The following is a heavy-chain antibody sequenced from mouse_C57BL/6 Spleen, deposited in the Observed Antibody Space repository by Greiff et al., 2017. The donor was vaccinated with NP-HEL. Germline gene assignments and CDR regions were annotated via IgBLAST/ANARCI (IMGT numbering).Heavy chain of an antibody. D-gene: IGHD4-1*01. V-gene: IGHV1-64*01. CDR2: IHPNSGST. J-gene: IGHJ2*01. CDR1: GYTFTSYW. CDR3: ARGGVTGTFYFDY. Sequence: QVQLQQSGAELVKPGASVKLSCKASGYTFTSYWMHWVKQRPGQGLEWIGMIHPNSGSTNYNEKFKSKATLTVDKSSSTAYMQLSSLTSEDSAVYYCARGGVTGTFYFDYWGQGTTLTVSS.